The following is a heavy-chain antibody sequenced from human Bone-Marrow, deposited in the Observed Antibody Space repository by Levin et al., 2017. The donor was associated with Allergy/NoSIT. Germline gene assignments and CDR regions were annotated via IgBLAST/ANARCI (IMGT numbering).Heavy chain of an antibody. CDR2: FYQSGST. CDR1: GGSISSGGYS. J-gene: IGHJ4*02. V-gene: IGHV4-30-2*01. CDR3: ARGGNPEAWYYFDY. D-gene: IGHD4-23*01. Sequence: PSETLSLTCAVSGGSISSGGYSWTWIRQPPGKGLEWIGYFYQSGSTYYNPSLKSRVIISADRSKNQVSLRLNSVTAADTAVYYCARGGNPEAWYYFDYWGLGTLVTVSS.